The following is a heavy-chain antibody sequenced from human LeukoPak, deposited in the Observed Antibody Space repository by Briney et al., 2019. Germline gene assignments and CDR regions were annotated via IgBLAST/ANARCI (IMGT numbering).Heavy chain of an antibody. V-gene: IGHV4-39*07. CDR3: ARDWRHRGGVNSIYFDY. CDR2: IYYSGST. Sequence: TSETLSLTCTVSGGSISSSSYYWGWIRQPPGKGLEWIGSIYYSGSTYYNPSLKSRVTISVDTSKNQFSLKLSSVTAADTAVYYCARDWRHRGGVNSIYFDYWGQGTLVTVSS. D-gene: IGHD4-23*01. CDR1: GGSISSSSYY. J-gene: IGHJ4*02.